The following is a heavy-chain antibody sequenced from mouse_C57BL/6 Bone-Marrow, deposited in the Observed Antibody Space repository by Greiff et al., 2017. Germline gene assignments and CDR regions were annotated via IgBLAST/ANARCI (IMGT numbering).Heavy chain of an antibody. D-gene: IGHD2-3*01. CDR2: INPNNGGT. V-gene: IGHV1-26*01. J-gene: IGHJ3*01. CDR1: GYTFTDYY. Sequence: EVQLQQSGPELVKPGASVKISCKASGYTFTDYYMHWVKQSHGKSLEWIGDINPNNGGTSYNQKFKGKATLTADKSSSTAYMQLNSLTSEDSSVYFCASYYGYYRDFFAYWGQGTLVTVSA. CDR3: ASYYGYYRDFFAY.